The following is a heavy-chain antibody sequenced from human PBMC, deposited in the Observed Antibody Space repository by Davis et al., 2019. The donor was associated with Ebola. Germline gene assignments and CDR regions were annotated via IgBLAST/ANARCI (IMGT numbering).Heavy chain of an antibody. CDR1: GFTLSSYS. Sequence: GESLKISCAASGFTLSSYSMGWVLQAPGKGLEWVSSVTASGDSTYYADSVKGRFTISRDNSKNTLDLQLNSLRDEDTAVYFCAKDRRGPAAGTWYFDLWGRGTLVTVS. D-gene: IGHD6-13*01. V-gene: IGHV3-23*01. CDR3: AKDRRGPAAGTWYFDL. J-gene: IGHJ2*01. CDR2: VTASGDST.